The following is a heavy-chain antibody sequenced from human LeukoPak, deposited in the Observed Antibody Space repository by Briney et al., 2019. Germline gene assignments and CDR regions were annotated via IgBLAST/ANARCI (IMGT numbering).Heavy chain of an antibody. CDR2: VGTSADT. CDR3: ARDHSGSYSFDY. D-gene: IGHD1-26*01. J-gene: IGHJ4*02. Sequence: PGGSLRLSCLASGFTFSSYAMDWVRQAPGQGLQWVSAVGTSADTYYADSVRGRFTISRDNAKNSLYLQMNSLRAEDTAVYYCARDHSGSYSFDYWGQGTLVTVSS. V-gene: IGHV3-69-1*01. CDR1: GFTFSSYA.